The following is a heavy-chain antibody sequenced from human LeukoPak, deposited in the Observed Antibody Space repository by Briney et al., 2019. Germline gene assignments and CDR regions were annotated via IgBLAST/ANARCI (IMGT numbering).Heavy chain of an antibody. J-gene: IGHJ4*02. CDR1: GGSFSGNS. V-gene: IGHV4-34*01. CDR2: INHSGST. CDR3: ARGRGH. Sequence: SETLSLTCAVYGGSFSGNSWSWIRQPPGKGLEWIGEINHSGSTNYNPSLKSRVTISVDTSKNHVSLKLRSVTAADTAVYYCARGRGHWGQGTLVTVSS.